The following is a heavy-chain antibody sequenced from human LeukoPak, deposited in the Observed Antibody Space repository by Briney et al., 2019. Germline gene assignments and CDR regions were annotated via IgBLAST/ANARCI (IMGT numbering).Heavy chain of an antibody. CDR3: ARLGRPFVVVPAASRGTTKPDLRGRDY. Sequence: ASVKVSCKASGYTFTSYYMHWVRQAPGQGLEWMGIINPSSGSTSYAEKFQGRVTMTRDTSTSTVYMELSSLRSEDTAVYYCARLGRPFVVVPAASRGTTKPDLRGRDYWGQGTLVTVSS. CDR2: INPSSGST. CDR1: GYTFTSYY. V-gene: IGHV1-46*01. D-gene: IGHD2-2*01. J-gene: IGHJ4*02.